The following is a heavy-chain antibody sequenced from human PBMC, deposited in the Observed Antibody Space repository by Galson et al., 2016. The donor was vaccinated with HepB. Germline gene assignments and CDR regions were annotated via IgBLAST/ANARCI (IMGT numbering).Heavy chain of an antibody. Sequence: SLRLSCAASGFTFNNYAMTWVRQAPGKGLDWVSSVTSAGGSTYYADSVKGRFTISRDNSKNTLYLQMSSLRAEDTAVYYCAKESYSGYDGYAFDIWGQGTMVTVSS. CDR1: GFTFNNYA. V-gene: IGHV3-23*01. D-gene: IGHD5-12*01. CDR3: AKESYSGYDGYAFDI. CDR2: VTSAGGST. J-gene: IGHJ3*02.